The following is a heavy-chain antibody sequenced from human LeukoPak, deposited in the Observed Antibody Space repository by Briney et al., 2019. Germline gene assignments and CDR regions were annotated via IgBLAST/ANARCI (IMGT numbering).Heavy chain of an antibody. CDR3: AREDTVTTPTYYYYMDV. V-gene: IGHV3-69-1*01. Sequence: GGSLRLSCVASTFVFSSYAMTWVRQAPGKGLEWVSSITATGGIPYADSVKGRFTISRDNAKNSLYLQMNSLRAEDTAVYYCAREDTVTTPTYYYYMDVWGKGTTVTVSS. CDR2: ITATGGI. J-gene: IGHJ6*03. D-gene: IGHD4-17*01. CDR1: TFVFSSYA.